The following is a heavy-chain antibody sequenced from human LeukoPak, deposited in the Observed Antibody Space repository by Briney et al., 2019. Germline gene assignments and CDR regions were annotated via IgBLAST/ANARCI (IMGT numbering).Heavy chain of an antibody. V-gene: IGHV3-7*01. Sequence: GGSLRLSCEASGFTFSTYWMSWVRQAPGKGLEWVANIKQDGSETYYVDSVKGRFTISRDNAKNSLFLQVNSLRAEDTAIYYCTRGQYSYGYWGQGTVVIVSS. D-gene: IGHD5-18*01. CDR2: IKQDGSET. CDR1: GFTFSTYW. J-gene: IGHJ4*02. CDR3: TRGQYSYGY.